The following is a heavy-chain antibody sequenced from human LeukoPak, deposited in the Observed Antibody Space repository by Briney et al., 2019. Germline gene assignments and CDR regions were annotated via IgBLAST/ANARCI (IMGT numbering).Heavy chain of an antibody. D-gene: IGHD3-9*01. Sequence: PGGCLRLSCAASGFTFTNYAMSWVRQAPGEGLEWGSVISGGGGNTYYADSVKGRFTISRDNPKNTLYLQMNSLRVEDTAVYYCARLRYYDIVTGYYYFDYWGQGTLVTVSS. J-gene: IGHJ4*02. CDR1: GFTFTNYA. V-gene: IGHV3-23*01. CDR3: ARLRYYDIVTGYYYFDY. CDR2: ISGGGGNT.